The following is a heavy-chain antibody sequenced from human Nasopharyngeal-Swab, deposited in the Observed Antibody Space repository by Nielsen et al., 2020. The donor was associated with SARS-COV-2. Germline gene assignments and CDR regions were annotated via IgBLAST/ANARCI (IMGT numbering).Heavy chain of an antibody. V-gene: IGHV1-46*01. J-gene: IGHJ6*03. CDR2: INPSGGST. CDR3: ARDARIGYCSGGSCHFYYYYYMDV. CDR1: GYTFTSYY. Sequence: ASVKVSCKASGYTFTSYYMHWVRQAPGQGLEWMGIINPSGGSTSYAQKFQGRVTMTRDTSTSTVYMELSSLSSEDTAVYYCARDARIGYCSGGSCHFYYYYYMDVWGKGTTVTVSS. D-gene: IGHD2-15*01.